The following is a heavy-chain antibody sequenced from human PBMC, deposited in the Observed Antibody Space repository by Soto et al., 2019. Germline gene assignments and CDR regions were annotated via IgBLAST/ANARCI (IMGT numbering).Heavy chain of an antibody. CDR3: ARDDAGYERPFDH. CDR1: GGSLSSGSYY. V-gene: IGHV4-61*01. Sequence: QVQLQESGPGLVKPSETLSLTCTVSGGSLSSGSYYWSWIRQPPGKGLEWIGYIYYSGSTNYNPSLKTRVTISVDTSKNQFYLKLSSVTAADTAVYYCARDDAGYERPFDHWGQGTLVTVSS. J-gene: IGHJ4*02. CDR2: IYYSGST. D-gene: IGHD2-2*01.